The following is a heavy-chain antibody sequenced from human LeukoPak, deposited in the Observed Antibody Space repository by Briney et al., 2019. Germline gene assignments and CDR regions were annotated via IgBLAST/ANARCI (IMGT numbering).Heavy chain of an antibody. Sequence: SGGSLRLPYYVSGFNFRSYWLQCLRQAPGKGLVWVSHINSDGSSTNYADSVKGRFTISRDNAKNTLYLQMNSLRTDDTAVYYCARCHRSLYGTRHYWGQETLVTVSS. CDR3: ARCHRSLYGTRHY. CDR1: GFNFRSYW. J-gene: IGHJ4*02. CDR2: INSDGSST. D-gene: IGHD4-17*01. V-gene: IGHV3-74*01.